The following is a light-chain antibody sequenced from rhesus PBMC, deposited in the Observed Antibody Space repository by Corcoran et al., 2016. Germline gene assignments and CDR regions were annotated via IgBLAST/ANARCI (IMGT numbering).Light chain of an antibody. CDR3: QHGYGTPFT. CDR2: KAS. J-gene: IGKJ3*01. V-gene: IGKV1-74*01. CDR1: ENVNNY. Sequence: DIQMTQSPSSLSASVGDRVTITCRASENVNNYLNWYQQKPGKAPKLLIYKASTLKSGVPSRFSGRGSGTDYTFTISSLPPEDVATYYCQHGYGTPFTFGPGTKLDIK.